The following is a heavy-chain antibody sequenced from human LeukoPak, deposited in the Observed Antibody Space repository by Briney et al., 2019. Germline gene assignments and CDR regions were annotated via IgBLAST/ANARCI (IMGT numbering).Heavy chain of an antibody. J-gene: IGHJ3*02. CDR3: ARDCGGDCPRAFDI. CDR1: GGSISSYY. V-gene: IGHV4-59*01. Sequence: PSETLSLTCTVSGGSISSYYWSWIRQPPGKGLEWIGYVYYSGNTNYNPSLKSRVTISVDTSKNQFSLKLSSVTAADTAVYYCARDCGGDCPRAFDIWGQGTMVTVSS. D-gene: IGHD2-21*02. CDR2: VYYSGNT.